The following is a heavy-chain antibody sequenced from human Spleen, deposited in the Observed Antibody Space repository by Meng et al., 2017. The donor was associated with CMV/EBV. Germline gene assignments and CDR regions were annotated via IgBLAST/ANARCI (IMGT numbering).Heavy chain of an antibody. Sequence: SETLSLTCTVSGGSVSSGSYYWTWIRQPPGKGLEWIGYIYYSGSTNYNPSLKSRVTILVDTSKNQFSLRLSSVTAADTAVYYCARGGGVEGSYFYFDYWGQGTLVTVSS. CDR1: GGSVSSGSYY. V-gene: IGHV4-61*01. D-gene: IGHD1-26*01. J-gene: IGHJ4*02. CDR2: IYYSGST. CDR3: ARGGGVEGSYFYFDY.